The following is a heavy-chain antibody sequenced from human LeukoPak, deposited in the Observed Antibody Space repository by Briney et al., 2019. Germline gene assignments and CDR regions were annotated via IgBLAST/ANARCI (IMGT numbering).Heavy chain of an antibody. CDR2: INYSGNT. D-gene: IGHD3-16*01. V-gene: IGHV4-39*07. CDR3: GRSAGFVHFDH. CDR1: GGSISSSSHY. J-gene: IGHJ4*02. Sequence: PSETLSLTCTVSGGSISSSSHYWVWIRQPPGKGLEWIGSINYSGNTYYNPSVKSRVTISIDTSKSQFSLKVRSVTAADTAVYYCGRSAGFVHFDHWGQGTLVTVSS.